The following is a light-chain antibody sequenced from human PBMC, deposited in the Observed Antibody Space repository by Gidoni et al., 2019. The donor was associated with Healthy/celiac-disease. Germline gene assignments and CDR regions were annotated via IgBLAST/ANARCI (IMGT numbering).Light chain of an antibody. CDR2: DAS. CDR3: GA. V-gene: IGKV3-11*01. Sequence: EIVLTQSPATLSLSPGERATLSCRASQSVSSYLAWYQQKPGQAPRLLIYDASNRATGIPARFSGSGSGTDFTLTISSLEPEDVAVYYPGAFGQXTKVEIK. CDR1: QSVSSY. J-gene: IGKJ1*01.